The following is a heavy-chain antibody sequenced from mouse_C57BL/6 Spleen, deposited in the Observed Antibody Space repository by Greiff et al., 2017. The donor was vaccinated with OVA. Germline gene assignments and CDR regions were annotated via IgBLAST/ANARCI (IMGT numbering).Heavy chain of an antibody. Sequence: QVQLQQPGAELVKPGASVKLSCKASGYTFTSYWMQWVKQRPGQGLEWIGEIDPSDSYTNYNQKFKGKATLTVDTSSSTAYMQLSSLTSEDSAVYYCARFQQYCDYWGQGTTLTVSS. V-gene: IGHV1-50*01. CDR1: GYTFTSYW. J-gene: IGHJ2*01. CDR2: IDPSDSYT. CDR3: ARFQQYCDY.